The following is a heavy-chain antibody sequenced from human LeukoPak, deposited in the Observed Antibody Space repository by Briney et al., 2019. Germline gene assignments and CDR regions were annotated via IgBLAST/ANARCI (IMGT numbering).Heavy chain of an antibody. CDR3: ARVPGGGIEY. CDR1: GFTFTYAW. CDR2: ISSSSSYT. D-gene: IGHD1-1*01. J-gene: IGHJ4*02. V-gene: IGHV3-11*05. Sequence: GGSLRLSCAASGFTFTYAWMSWVRQAPGKGLEWVSYISSSSSYTNYADSVKGRFTISRDNAKNSLYLQMNSLRAEDTAVYYCARVPGGGIEYWGQGTLVTVSS.